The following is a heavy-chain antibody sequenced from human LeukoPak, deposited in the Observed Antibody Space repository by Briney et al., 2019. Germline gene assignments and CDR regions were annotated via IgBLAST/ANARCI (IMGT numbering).Heavy chain of an antibody. J-gene: IGHJ3*02. D-gene: IGHD6-13*01. CDR3: ARDRVGPPISSSWYSDAFDI. CDR2: ISAYNGNT. V-gene: IGHV1-18*01. CDR1: GYTFPSYG. Sequence: ASVKVSCKASGYTFPSYGISWVRPAPGQGLEWMGWISAYNGNTNYAQKLQGRVTMTTDTSTSTAYMELRSLRSDDTAVYYCARDRVGPPISSSWYSDAFDIWGQGTMVTVSS.